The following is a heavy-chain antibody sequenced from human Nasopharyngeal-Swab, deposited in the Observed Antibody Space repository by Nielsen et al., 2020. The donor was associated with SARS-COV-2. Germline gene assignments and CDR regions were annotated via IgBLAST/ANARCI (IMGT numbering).Heavy chain of an antibody. V-gene: IGHV3-30*04. CDR1: GFTFSSYA. J-gene: IGHJ4*02. CDR3: ARDPGYGDYEIY. CDR2: ISYDGSNK. D-gene: IGHD4-17*01. Sequence: GESLKISCAASGFTFSSYAMHWVRQAPGKGLEWVAVISYDGSNKYYADSVKGRSTISRDNSKNTLYLQMNSLRAEDTAVYYCARDPGYGDYEIYWGQGTLVTVSS.